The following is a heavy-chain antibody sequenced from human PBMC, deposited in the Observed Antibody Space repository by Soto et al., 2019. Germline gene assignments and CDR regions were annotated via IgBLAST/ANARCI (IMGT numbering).Heavy chain of an antibody. CDR2: INWNGGST. Sequence: GGSLRLSCAASGFTFSSYWMSWVRQAPGKGLEWVSGINWNGGSTGYADSVKGRFTISRDNAKNSLYLQMNSLRAEDTALYHCVRAQRTLRYFDLWGRGTLVTVSS. J-gene: IGHJ2*01. D-gene: IGHD6-25*01. V-gene: IGHV3-20*01. CDR3: VRAQRTLRYFDL. CDR1: GFTFSSYW.